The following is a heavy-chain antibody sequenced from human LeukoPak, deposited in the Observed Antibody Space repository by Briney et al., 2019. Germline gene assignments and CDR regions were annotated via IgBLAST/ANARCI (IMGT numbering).Heavy chain of an antibody. V-gene: IGHV3-74*01. CDR1: GFTISGYW. D-gene: IGHD3-10*01. Sequence: GGSLRLSCAASGFTISGYWMHWVRQAPGKGLVWVSRISGEGSITAYADSVKGRFTISRDNAKNTLYLQMNSLRAEDTAVYYCARGRAGNYYNHNDYWGQGTLVTVSS. J-gene: IGHJ4*01. CDR3: ARGRAGNYYNHNDY. CDR2: ISGEGSIT.